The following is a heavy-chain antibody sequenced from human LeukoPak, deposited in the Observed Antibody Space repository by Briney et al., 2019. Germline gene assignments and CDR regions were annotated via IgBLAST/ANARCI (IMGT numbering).Heavy chain of an antibody. V-gene: IGHV1-2*02. D-gene: IGHD2-15*01. CDR2: INPNTGGT. CDR1: GYTFTDYY. CDR3: ARENSGGFSYYYYYYMDV. Sequence: ASAKVSCKTSGYTFTDYYMHWVRQAPGQGLEWMGWINPNTGGTNYAQKFQGRVTMTRDTSISTAYVELSRLRSDDTAVYYCARENSGGFSYYYYYYMDVWGKGTTVTISS. J-gene: IGHJ6*03.